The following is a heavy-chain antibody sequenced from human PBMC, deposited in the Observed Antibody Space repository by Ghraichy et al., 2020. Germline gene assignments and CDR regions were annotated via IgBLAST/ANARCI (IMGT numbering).Heavy chain of an antibody. V-gene: IGHV4-39*01. CDR2: IYYSGST. CDR3: ARGGGSSGWYEDY. D-gene: IGHD6-19*01. J-gene: IGHJ4*02. CDR1: GGSISSSSYY. Sequence: SETLSLTCTVSGGSISSSSYYWGWIRQPPGKGLEWIGSIYYSGSTYYNPSLKSRVTISVDTSKNQFSLKMRSVTAADTAVYYCARGGGSSGWYEDYCGQGTLVTVSS.